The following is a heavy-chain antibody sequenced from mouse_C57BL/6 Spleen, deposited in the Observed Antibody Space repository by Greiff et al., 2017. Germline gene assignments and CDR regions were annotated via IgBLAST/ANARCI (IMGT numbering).Heavy chain of an antibody. D-gene: IGHD1-1*01. CDR3: ARDSLLLPYAMDY. V-gene: IGHV5-17*01. CDR2: ISSGSSTI. CDR1: GFTFSDYG. Sequence: EVNVVESGGGLVKPGGSLKLSCAASGFTFSDYGMHWVRQAPEKGLEWVAYISSGSSTIYYADTVKGRFTISRDNAKNTLFLQMTSLRSEDTAMYYCARDSLLLPYAMDYWGQGTSVTVSS. J-gene: IGHJ4*01.